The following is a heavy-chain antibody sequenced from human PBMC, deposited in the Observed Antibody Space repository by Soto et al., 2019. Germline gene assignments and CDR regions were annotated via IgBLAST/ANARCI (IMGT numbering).Heavy chain of an antibody. Sequence: SETLSLTCTVSGGSTSSDNYWSWIRQPPGKGLEWIGHIYYSGNTDYNPSLKSRLAISIDTSKNQFSLKLSSVTAADTAVYFCAREGGESSDGLYYFDSWGQGSLVNV. CDR1: GGSTSSDNY. CDR3: AREGGESSDGLYYFDS. V-gene: IGHV4-30-4*01. D-gene: IGHD3-16*01. J-gene: IGHJ4*02. CDR2: IYYSGNT.